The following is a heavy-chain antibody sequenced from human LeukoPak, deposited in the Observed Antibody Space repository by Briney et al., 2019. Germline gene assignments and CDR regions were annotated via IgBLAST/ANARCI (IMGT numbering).Heavy chain of an antibody. D-gene: IGHD5-18*01. Sequence: SETLSLTCTVSSGSISSYYWSWLRQPPGKGLEWLGYIYYSGSTNYNPSLKSRVTISVDMPKNQFFLNLSSVTAADTAVYDCALRLDGNSYPNWFVPWGQGTLVTVSS. J-gene: IGHJ5*02. CDR1: SGSISSYY. CDR2: IYYSGST. V-gene: IGHV4-59*08. CDR3: ALRLDGNSYPNWFVP.